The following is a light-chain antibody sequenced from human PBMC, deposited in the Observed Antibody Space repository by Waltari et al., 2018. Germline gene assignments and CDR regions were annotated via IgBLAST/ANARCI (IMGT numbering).Light chain of an antibody. V-gene: IGLV3-19*01. CDR3: SSRDSGGYV. Sequence: SSELTQDPAVSVALAQTVRITCQGDILRTYFASWYKQRPGQAPPLVMFGRNNRPSGIPDRFSGSTSGITASLTIAGAQAEDEADYYCSSRDSGGYVFGTGTSVTVL. CDR2: GRN. J-gene: IGLJ1*01. CDR1: ILRTYF.